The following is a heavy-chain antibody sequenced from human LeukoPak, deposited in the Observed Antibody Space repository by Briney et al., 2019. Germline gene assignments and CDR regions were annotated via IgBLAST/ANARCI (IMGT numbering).Heavy chain of an antibody. CDR3: ARAGDSSSWNVGSFDY. D-gene: IGHD6-13*01. CDR2: IYYSGST. V-gene: IGHV4-30-4*01. J-gene: IGHJ4*02. Sequence: PSETLSLTCTVSGGSISSSSYYWSWIRQPPGKGLEWIGYIYYSGSTYYNPSLKSRVTISVDTSKNQFSLKLSSVTAADTAVYYCARAGDSSSWNVGSFDYWGQGTLVTVSS. CDR1: GGSISSSSYY.